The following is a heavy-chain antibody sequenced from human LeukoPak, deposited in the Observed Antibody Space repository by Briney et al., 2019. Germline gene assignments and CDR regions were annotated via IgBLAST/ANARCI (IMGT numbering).Heavy chain of an antibody. Sequence: PGGSLRLSCAASGFTFNKAWMSWVRLAPGKGLEWVGRIKNKGDGGTTDYAEPVKGRFTVSRDDSKSTLYLQMNSLKTEDTAVYYCTTSGTPFEYWRQGTLVTVSS. CDR3: TTSGTPFEY. V-gene: IGHV3-15*01. CDR1: GFTFNKAW. CDR2: IKNKGDGGTT. J-gene: IGHJ4*02. D-gene: IGHD3-10*01.